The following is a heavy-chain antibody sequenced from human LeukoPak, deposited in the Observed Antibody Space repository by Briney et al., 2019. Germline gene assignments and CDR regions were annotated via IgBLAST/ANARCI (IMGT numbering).Heavy chain of an antibody. V-gene: IGHV4-59*08. CDR2: IYYSGST. CDR3: ARYSYGSTGPFDY. Sequence: SETLSLTCTVSGASISNYYWSWIRQPPGKALEWIGYIYYSGSTNYNPSLESRVTISVDTSKNQFSLKLSSVTAADTAVYYCARYSYGSTGPFDYWGQGILVTVSS. D-gene: IGHD5-18*01. J-gene: IGHJ4*02. CDR1: GASISNYY.